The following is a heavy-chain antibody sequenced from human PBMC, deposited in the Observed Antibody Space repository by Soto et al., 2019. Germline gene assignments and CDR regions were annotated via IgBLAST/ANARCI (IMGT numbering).Heavy chain of an antibody. CDR1: GGSISSRGYY. J-gene: IGHJ5*02. CDR3: ETSNWFDP. V-gene: IGHV4-39*01. CDR2: IYYSGST. Sequence: PSETLSLTCTVSGGSISSRGYYWGWIRQPPGKGLEWIGTIYYSGSTYYNPSLKSRVTISVDTSKNQFSLKLSSVTAADTAVYYCETSNWFDPWGQGTLVTVSS.